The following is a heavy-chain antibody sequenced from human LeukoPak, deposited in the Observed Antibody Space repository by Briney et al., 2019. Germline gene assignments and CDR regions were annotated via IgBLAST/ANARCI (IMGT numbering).Heavy chain of an antibody. CDR2: ISYDGSNK. J-gene: IGHJ4*02. D-gene: IGHD3-9*01. V-gene: IGHV3-30*18. CDR3: AKDSNYDILTGVDY. CDR1: GFTFSSYG. Sequence: PGRSLRLSCAASGFTFSSYGMHWVCQAPGKGLEWVAVISYDGSNKYYADSVKGRFTISRDNSKNTLYLQMNSLRAEDTAVYYCAKDSNYDILTGVDYWGQGTLVTVSS.